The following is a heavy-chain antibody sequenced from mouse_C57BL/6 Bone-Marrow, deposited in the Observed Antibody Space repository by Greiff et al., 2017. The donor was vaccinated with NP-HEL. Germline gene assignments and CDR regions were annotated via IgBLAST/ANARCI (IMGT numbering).Heavy chain of an antibody. Sequence: QVHVKQSGAELVRPGASVKLSCKTSGYIFTSYWIHWVKQRSGQGLEWIARIYPGTGSTYYNEKFKVKATLTADKSSSSAYMQLSSLKSEDSAVYFCARSDDYDQAWFAYWGQGTLVTVSA. V-gene: IGHV1-76*01. CDR1: GYIFTSYW. J-gene: IGHJ3*01. D-gene: IGHD2-4*01. CDR2: IYPGTGST. CDR3: ARSDDYDQAWFAY.